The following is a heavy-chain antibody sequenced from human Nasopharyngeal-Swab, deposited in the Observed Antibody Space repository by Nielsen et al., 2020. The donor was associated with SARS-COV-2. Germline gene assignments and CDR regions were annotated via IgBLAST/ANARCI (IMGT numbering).Heavy chain of an antibody. CDR2: ISSSSSYI. V-gene: IGHV3-21*01. J-gene: IGHJ4*02. D-gene: IGHD2-15*01. Sequence: GESLKISCAASGFTFSSYSMNWVRQAPGKGLEWVSSISSSSSYIYYADSVKGRFTISRDNAKNSLYLQMNSLRAEDTAVYYCARDDVLGGRASYFDYWGQGTLVTVSS. CDR3: ARDDVLGGRASYFDY. CDR1: GFTFSSYS.